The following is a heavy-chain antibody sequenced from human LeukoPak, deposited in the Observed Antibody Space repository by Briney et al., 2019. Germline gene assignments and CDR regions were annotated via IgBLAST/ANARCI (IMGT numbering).Heavy chain of an antibody. CDR2: IYYSGGT. CDR3: ARHSPTYYDFWSGYPGGTYYYYMDV. Sequence: SETLSLTCTVSGGSISSSSYYWGWIRQPPGKGLEWIGSIYYSGGTYYNPSLKSRATISVDTSKNQFSLKLSSVTAADTAVYYCARHSPTYYDFWSGYPGGTYYYYMDVWGKGTTVTVSS. J-gene: IGHJ6*03. D-gene: IGHD3-3*01. CDR1: GGSISSSSYY. V-gene: IGHV4-39*01.